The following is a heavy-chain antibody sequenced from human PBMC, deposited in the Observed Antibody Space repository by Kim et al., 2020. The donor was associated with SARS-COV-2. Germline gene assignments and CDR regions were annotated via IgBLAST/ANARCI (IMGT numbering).Heavy chain of an antibody. Sequence: GGSLRLSCAASAFTFSNAWMSWVRQAPGKGLEWVGRIKSKTDGGTTDYAAPVKGRFTISRDDPKNTLYLQMNSLKTEDTAVYYCTTEFYDFWSGYTGDYWGQGTLVTVSS. J-gene: IGHJ4*02. CDR3: TTEFYDFWSGYTGDY. V-gene: IGHV3-15*01. CDR1: AFTFSNAW. CDR2: IKSKTDGGTT. D-gene: IGHD3-3*01.